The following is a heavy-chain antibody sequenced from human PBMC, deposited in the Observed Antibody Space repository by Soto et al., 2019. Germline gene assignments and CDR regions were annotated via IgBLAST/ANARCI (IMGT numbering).Heavy chain of an antibody. CDR3: ASGQEPPDSSGYYYGFDY. D-gene: IGHD3-22*01. V-gene: IGHV1-18*01. Sequence: ASVKVSCKASGYTFTSYGISWVRQAPGQGLEWMGWISAYNGNTNYAQKLQGRVTMTTDTSTSTAYMELSSLRSEDTAVYYCASGQEPPDSSGYYYGFDYWGQGTLVTVSS. CDR2: ISAYNGNT. J-gene: IGHJ4*02. CDR1: GYTFTSYG.